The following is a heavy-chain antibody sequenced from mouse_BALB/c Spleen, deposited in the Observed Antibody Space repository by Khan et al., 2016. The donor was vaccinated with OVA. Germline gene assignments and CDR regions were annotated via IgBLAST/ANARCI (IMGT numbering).Heavy chain of an antibody. D-gene: IGHD2-3*01. CDR2: ISYSGKT. Sequence: EVQLQQSGPGLVKPSQSLSLICTVTGYSITSDYAWNWIRQFPGNKLEWMGFISYSGKTKYNPSLKSRISITRETYKNQFFLQLNSVTTEDTATSYCARVDGGDFDYWGQGTTLTVSA. CDR1: GYSITSDYA. J-gene: IGHJ2*01. CDR3: ARVDGGDFDY. V-gene: IGHV3-2*02.